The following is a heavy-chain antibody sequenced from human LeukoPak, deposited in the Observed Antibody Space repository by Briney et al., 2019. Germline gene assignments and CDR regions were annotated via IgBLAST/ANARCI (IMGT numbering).Heavy chain of an antibody. CDR1: GSTFSNYA. V-gene: IGHV3-23*01. Sequence: GGSLRLSCAASGSTFSNYAMSWVRQAPGKGLEWISSISGVGSSTYYADSVKGRITISRDNSKNTLYLQMNSLRAEDTAVYYCARVSLSIAAAGINWFDPWGQGTLVTVSS. J-gene: IGHJ5*02. CDR2: ISGVGSST. D-gene: IGHD6-13*01. CDR3: ARVSLSIAAAGINWFDP.